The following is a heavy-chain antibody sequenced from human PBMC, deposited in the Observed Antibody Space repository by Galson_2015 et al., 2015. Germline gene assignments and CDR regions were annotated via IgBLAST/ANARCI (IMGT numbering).Heavy chain of an antibody. Sequence: SLRLSCAPSGFTFSSYGMTWVRQAPGKGLEWVSGISGSGGDTYYADSVKGRFTISRDNSKNVVYLQMSSLRVEDTAIYYCARWTRSRWVCLRCICHVNYWGHGTLVTVSS. V-gene: IGHV3-23*01. CDR3: ARWTRSRWVCLRCICHVNY. CDR2: ISGSGGDT. J-gene: IGHJ4*01. CDR1: GFTFSSYG. D-gene: IGHD1-26*01.